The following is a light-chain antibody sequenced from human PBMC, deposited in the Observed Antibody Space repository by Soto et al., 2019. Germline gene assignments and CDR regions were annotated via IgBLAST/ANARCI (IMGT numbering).Light chain of an antibody. CDR1: QGLSSD. CDR3: QQLNSYPIT. V-gene: IGKV1-9*01. J-gene: IGKJ5*01. Sequence: DIQLTQSPSFLSASVGDRVTITCRASQGLSSDLAWYQQKPGKAPKLLIYAASTLQSGVPSRFSGSGSGTEFTLTISSLQPEDVATYYCQQLNSYPITVGQGTRLEIK. CDR2: AAS.